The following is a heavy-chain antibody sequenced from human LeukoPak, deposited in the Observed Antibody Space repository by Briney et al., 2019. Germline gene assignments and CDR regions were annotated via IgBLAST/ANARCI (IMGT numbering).Heavy chain of an antibody. CDR2: IYYSGTP. J-gene: IGHJ4*02. Sequence: PSETLSLTCTVSGGSTSTYYWSWIRQPPGKGLEWIGYIYYSGTPNYNPTLKSRVIMSVDTSKNQFSLKLSSVTAADTAVYYCARHGGSYDFDFWGQGTLVTVSS. CDR3: ARHGGSYDFDF. V-gene: IGHV4-59*08. D-gene: IGHD1-26*01. CDR1: GGSTSTYY.